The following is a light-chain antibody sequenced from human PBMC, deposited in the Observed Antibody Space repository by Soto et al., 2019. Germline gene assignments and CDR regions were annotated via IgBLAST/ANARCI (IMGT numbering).Light chain of an antibody. J-gene: IGKJ5*01. V-gene: IGKV1-17*01. CDR2: VSS. CDR1: QTVKNY. CDR3: QQLNSYPIT. Sequence: DSQGTQSPSSLSASVGDRITFTCRTSQTVKNYENGNQRKPGKAPQLLISVSSNLQSGVPSRFSGGGSGTEFTLTISSLQPEDFATYYCQQLNSYPITFGQGTRLEIK.